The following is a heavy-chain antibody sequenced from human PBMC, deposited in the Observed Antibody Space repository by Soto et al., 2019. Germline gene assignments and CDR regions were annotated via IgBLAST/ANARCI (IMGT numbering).Heavy chain of an antibody. Sequence: GASVKVSCKASGYTFTGYYMXWVRQAPGQGLEWMGWINPNSGGTNXXXXFXGRVTMTRDTSISTAYMELSRLRSDDTXXXXGAGEIHSXXXXXXFQHWGQGTLVXVSX. J-gene: IGHJ1*01. D-gene: IGHD6-13*01. CDR2: INPNSGGT. CDR1: GYTFTGYY. CDR3: AGEIHSXXXXXXFQH. V-gene: IGHV1-2*02.